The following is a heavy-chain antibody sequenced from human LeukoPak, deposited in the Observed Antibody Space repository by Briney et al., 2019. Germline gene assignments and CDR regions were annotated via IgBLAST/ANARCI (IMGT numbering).Heavy chain of an antibody. CDR3: AKDRGGSYYYYYYMDV. CDR2: IRYDGSTK. Sequence: PGGSLRLSCAASGFTFSSYGVHWVRQAPGKGLEWVAFIRYDGSTKYYADSVKGRFTITRDNSNDTLYLQMNSLRAEDTAVFYCAKDRGGSYYYYYYMDVWGKGTTVTVSS. D-gene: IGHD2-15*01. J-gene: IGHJ6*03. V-gene: IGHV3-30*02. CDR1: GFTFSSYG.